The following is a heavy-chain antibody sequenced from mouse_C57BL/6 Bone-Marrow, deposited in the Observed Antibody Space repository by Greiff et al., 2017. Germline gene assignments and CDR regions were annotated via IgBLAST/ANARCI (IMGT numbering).Heavy chain of an antibody. V-gene: IGHV10-1*01. J-gene: IGHJ2*01. CDR2: IRSKSNNYAT. CDR1: GFSFNTYA. CDR3: VRFWDY. Sequence: VQLKESGGGLVPPTGSLKLSCAASGFSFNTYAMNWVRQAPGKGLEWVARIRSKSNNYATYYADSVKDRFTISRDDSESMLYLQMNNLKTEDTAMYYCVRFWDYWGQGTTLTVSS.